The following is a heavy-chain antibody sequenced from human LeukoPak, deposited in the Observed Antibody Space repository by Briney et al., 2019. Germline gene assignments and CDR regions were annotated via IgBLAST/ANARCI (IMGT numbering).Heavy chain of an antibody. J-gene: IGHJ4*02. V-gene: IGHV4-59*01. CDR3: ARSRPDYFDY. Sequence: SETLSLTYTVSGGSISSYYWSWIRQPPGKGLEWIGYIYYSGSTNYNPSLKSRVTISVDTSKNQFSLKLSSVTAADTAVYYCARSRPDYFDYWGQGTLVTVSS. CDR1: GGSISSYY. CDR2: IYYSGST.